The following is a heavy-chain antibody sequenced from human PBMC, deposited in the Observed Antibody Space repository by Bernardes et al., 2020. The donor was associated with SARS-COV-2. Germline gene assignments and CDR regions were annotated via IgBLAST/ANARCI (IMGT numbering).Heavy chain of an antibody. J-gene: IGHJ5*02. V-gene: IGHV5-51*01. CDR3: ASQYCTSTSCSSVMTGWFDP. D-gene: IGHD2-2*01. Sequence: GESLKISCKGSGYKFTSYWIGWVRQMPGKGLEWMGIIYPGDSDTRYSPSFQGQVTISADKSISTAYLQWSSLKASDTAIHYCASQYCTSTSCSSVMTGWFDPWGQGTLVTVSS. CDR2: IYPGDSDT. CDR1: GYKFTSYW.